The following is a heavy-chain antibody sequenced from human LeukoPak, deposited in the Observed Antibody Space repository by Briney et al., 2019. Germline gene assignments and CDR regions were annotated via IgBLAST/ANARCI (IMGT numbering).Heavy chain of an antibody. CDR3: AVSYGSGSYYPESPFDY. CDR2: XXXILGIA. Sequence: ASVKVSCKASGGTFSSYAIXXXXXXPXXXXXXXXXXXXILGIANYAQKFQGRVTITADKSTSTAYMELSSLRSEDTAVYYCAVSYGSGSYYPESPFDYWGQGTLVTVSS. J-gene: IGHJ4*02. CDR1: GGTFSSYA. D-gene: IGHD3-10*01. V-gene: IGHV1-69*04.